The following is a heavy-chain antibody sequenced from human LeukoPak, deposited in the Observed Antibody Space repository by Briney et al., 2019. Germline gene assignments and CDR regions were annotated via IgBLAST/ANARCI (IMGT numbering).Heavy chain of an antibody. Sequence: GGSLRLPCAASGFTFISYWMSWVRQAPGKGLEWVANIKQDGSEKYYVDSVKGRFTISRDNAKNSLYLQMNSLRAEDTAVYYCARADSSIAARLSRSSIFNYYYYMDVWGKGTTVTVSS. CDR3: ARADSSIAARLSRSSIFNYYYYMDV. V-gene: IGHV3-7*01. D-gene: IGHD6-6*01. J-gene: IGHJ6*03. CDR2: IKQDGSEK. CDR1: GFTFISYW.